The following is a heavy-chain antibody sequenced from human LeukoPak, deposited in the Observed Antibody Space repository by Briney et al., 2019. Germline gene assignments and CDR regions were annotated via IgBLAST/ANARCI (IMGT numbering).Heavy chain of an antibody. J-gene: IGHJ6*02. CDR2: TYYRSKWYN. CDR3: ARDLGAYCSGGSCYSSYYYSMDV. Sequence: SQTLSLTCAISGDSVSSNSAAWNWIRQSPSRGLEWLGRTYYRSKWYNDYAVSVKSRITINPDTSKNQFSLQLNSVTPEDTAVYYCARDLGAYCSGGSCYSSYYYSMDVWGQGTTVTVSS. D-gene: IGHD2-15*01. CDR1: GDSVSSNSAA. V-gene: IGHV6-1*01.